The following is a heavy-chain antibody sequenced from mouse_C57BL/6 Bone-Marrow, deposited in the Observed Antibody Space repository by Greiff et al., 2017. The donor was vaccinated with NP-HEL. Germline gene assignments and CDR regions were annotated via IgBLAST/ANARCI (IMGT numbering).Heavy chain of an antibody. J-gene: IGHJ3*01. CDR1: GYTFTSYW. Sequence: QVQLQQPGAELVKPGASVKLSCKASGYTFTSYWMHWVKQRPGQGLEWIGMIHPNSGSTNYHEKFKSKATLTVDKSSSTAYMQLSSLTSEDSALYYCARSWAAWFAYWGQGTLVTVSA. CDR2: IHPNSGST. V-gene: IGHV1-64*01. D-gene: IGHD4-1*01. CDR3: ARSWAAWFAY.